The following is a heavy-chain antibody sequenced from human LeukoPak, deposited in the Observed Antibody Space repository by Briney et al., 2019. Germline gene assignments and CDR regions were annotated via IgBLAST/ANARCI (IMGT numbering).Heavy chain of an antibody. V-gene: IGHV4-59*01. CDR1: GGSISSYY. Sequence: SETLSLTCTVSGGSISSYYWSWIRQPPGKGLEWIGYIYYSGSTNYNPSLKSRVTISVDTSKNQFSLKLSSVTAADTAVYYCASAVEATPPDVGWGQGTLVTVSS. CDR3: ASAVEATPPDVG. CDR2: IYYSGST. J-gene: IGHJ4*02. D-gene: IGHD1-26*01.